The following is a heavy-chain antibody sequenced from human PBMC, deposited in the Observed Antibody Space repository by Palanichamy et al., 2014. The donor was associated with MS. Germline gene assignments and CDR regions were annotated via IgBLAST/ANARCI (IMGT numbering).Heavy chain of an antibody. J-gene: IGHJ5*02. CDR2: IYYDGST. D-gene: IGHD3-3*01. Sequence: QLQLQESGPGLVKPSETLSLTCTVSGGSISRGNYYWGWIRQPPGKGLEWIGGIYYDGSTYYNPSLKSRVTMSVDTSKNHFSLKVTSVTAADMAVYYCARGGQYYDFWSGYQPKWFDPWGQGTLVTISS. CDR3: ARGGQYYDFWSGYQPKWFDP. CDR1: GGSISRGNYY. V-gene: IGHV4-39*07.